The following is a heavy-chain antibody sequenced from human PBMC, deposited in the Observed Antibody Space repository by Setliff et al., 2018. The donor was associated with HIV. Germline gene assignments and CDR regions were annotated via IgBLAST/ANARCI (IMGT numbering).Heavy chain of an antibody. J-gene: IGHJ1*01. CDR1: GGSFRGYY. CDR2: VTHSGST. V-gene: IGHV4-34*01. D-gene: IGHD5-18*01. Sequence: SETLSLTCAVYGGSFRGYYWSWIRQPPGKGLEWIGEVTHSGSTNYNPSLKSRVTISVDTSKNQFSLKLSSVTAADTAVFYCARGGYSYGFGRHRAYFQYWGQGTQVTVSS. CDR3: ARGGYSYGFGRHRAYFQY.